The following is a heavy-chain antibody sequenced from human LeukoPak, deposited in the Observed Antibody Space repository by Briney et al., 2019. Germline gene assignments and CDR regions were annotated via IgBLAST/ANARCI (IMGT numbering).Heavy chain of an antibody. CDR3: ARVLTYYYDSGGYIDY. CDR1: GGTFSSYA. Sequence: SVKVSCKASGGTFSSYAISWVRQASGQGLEWMGRIIPILGIANYAQKFQGRVTITADKSTSTAYMELSSLRSEDTAVYYCARVLTYYYDSGGYIDYWGQGTLVTVSS. CDR2: IIPILGIA. J-gene: IGHJ4*02. V-gene: IGHV1-69*04. D-gene: IGHD3-22*01.